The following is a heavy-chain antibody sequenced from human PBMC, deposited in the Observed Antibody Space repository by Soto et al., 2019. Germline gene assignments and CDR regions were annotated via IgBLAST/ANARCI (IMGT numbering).Heavy chain of an antibody. CDR2: IYYSGST. V-gene: IGHV4-59*01. D-gene: IGHD3-3*01. Sequence: SETLSLTCTVSGGSISSYYWSWIRQPPGKGLEWIWYIYYSGSTNYNPSLKSRVTISVDTSKNQFSLKLSSVTAADTAVYYCARDRPGQYYDFWSGEGDAFDIWGQGTMVTVSS. CDR1: GGSISSYY. CDR3: ARDRPGQYYDFWSGEGDAFDI. J-gene: IGHJ3*02.